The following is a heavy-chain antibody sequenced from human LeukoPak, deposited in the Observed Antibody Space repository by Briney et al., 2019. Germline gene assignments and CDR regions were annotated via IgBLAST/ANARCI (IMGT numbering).Heavy chain of an antibody. CDR3: ARDFFSDDSSGYYYT. D-gene: IGHD3-22*01. Sequence: GGSLRLSCAASGFTFSSYAMSWVRQAPGKGLEWVSAISGSGGSTYYADSVKGRFTISRDNSKNTLYLQMNSLRAEDTAVYYCARDFFSDDSSGYYYTWGQGTLVTVSS. CDR1: GFTFSSYA. V-gene: IGHV3-23*01. CDR2: ISGSGGST. J-gene: IGHJ5*02.